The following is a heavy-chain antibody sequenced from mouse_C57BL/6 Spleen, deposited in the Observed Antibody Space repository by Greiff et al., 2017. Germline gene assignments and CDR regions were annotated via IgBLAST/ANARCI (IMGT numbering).Heavy chain of an antibody. V-gene: IGHV1-82*01. CDR3: ARGGVIYDGYLRYFDY. Sequence: QVQLQQSGPELVKPGASVKISCKASGYAFSSSWMNWVKQRPGKGLEWIGRIYPGDGDTNYNGKFKGKATLTADKSSSTAYMQLSSLTSEASAVXFCARGGVIYDGYLRYFDYWGQGTTLTVSS. D-gene: IGHD2-3*01. CDR2: IYPGDGDT. J-gene: IGHJ2*01. CDR1: GYAFSSSW.